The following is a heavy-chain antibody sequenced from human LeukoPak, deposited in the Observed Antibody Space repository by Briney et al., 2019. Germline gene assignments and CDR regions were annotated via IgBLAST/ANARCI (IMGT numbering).Heavy chain of an antibody. CDR2: IYSSGSI. Sequence: SETLSLTCTVSGGSISNYDWSWIRQPPGKGLEWIGHIYSSGSINYNPSLKSRVSISVDTPKSQISLRLSSVTAADTAVYYCARLWYSSGWPSYYYYYLDVWGKGTTVTISS. CDR3: ARLWYSSGWPSYYYYYLDV. CDR1: GGSISNYD. V-gene: IGHV4-59*01. J-gene: IGHJ6*03. D-gene: IGHD6-19*01.